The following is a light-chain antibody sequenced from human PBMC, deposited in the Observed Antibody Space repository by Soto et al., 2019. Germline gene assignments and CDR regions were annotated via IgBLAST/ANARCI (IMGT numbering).Light chain of an antibody. Sequence: QSVLTQPASVSGSPGQSITISCTGTSSDIGGYNYVSWYQQHPGKAPKLIIYEVNNRPSGVSNRFSGSKSGNTASLTISGLRAEDEADYSCSSYTSTTLLIFGGGTKLTVL. CDR3: SSYTSTTLLI. CDR1: SSDIGGYNY. J-gene: IGLJ2*01. V-gene: IGLV2-14*01. CDR2: EVN.